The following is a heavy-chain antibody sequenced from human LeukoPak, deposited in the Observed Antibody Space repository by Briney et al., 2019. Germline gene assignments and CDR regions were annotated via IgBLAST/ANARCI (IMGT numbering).Heavy chain of an antibody. CDR3: ARDLAMGDSSGYYEPTGY. J-gene: IGHJ4*02. Sequence: GGSLRLSCAASGFTFSSYSMNWVRQAPGKGLEWVSSISSSSSYIYYADSVKGRFTISRDNAKNSLYLQMSSLRAEDTAVYYCARDLAMGDSSGYYEPTGYWGQGTLVTVSS. CDR1: GFTFSSYS. CDR2: ISSSSSYI. V-gene: IGHV3-21*01. D-gene: IGHD3-22*01.